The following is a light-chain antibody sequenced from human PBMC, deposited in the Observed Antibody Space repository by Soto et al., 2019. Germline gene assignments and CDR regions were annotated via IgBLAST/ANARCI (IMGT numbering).Light chain of an antibody. Sequence: IQMTQCPASLSASVTDRVTITCLASQDIGTDLGWYQQKPGKAPERLIYEASVLQSGVPSRFSGSGSGTEFTLTVSSLQSQDFATYYCVQHYSYPLPVGGGTKVDIK. CDR1: QDIGTD. V-gene: IGKV1-17*01. CDR3: VQHYSYPLP. CDR2: EAS. J-gene: IGKJ4*01.